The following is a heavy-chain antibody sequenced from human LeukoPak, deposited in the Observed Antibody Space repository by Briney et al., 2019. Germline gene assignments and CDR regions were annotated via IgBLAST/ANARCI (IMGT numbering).Heavy chain of an antibody. D-gene: IGHD4-23*01. CDR1: GDSFSSNSAA. J-gene: IGHJ3*02. CDR3: ARSGPRGGNSGRAFDI. V-gene: IGHV6-1*01. Sequence: SQTLSLTCAISGDSFSSNSAAWNWIRQSPSRGLEWLGRTYYRSKWYNDYAVSVKSRITINPDTSKNQFSLQLNSVTPEDTAVYYCARSGPRGGNSGRAFDIWGQGTMVTVSS. CDR2: TYYRSKWYN.